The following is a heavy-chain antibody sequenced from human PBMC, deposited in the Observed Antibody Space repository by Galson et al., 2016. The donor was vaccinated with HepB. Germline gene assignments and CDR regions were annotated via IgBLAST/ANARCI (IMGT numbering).Heavy chain of an antibody. V-gene: IGHV3-74*01. Sequence: SLRLSCAVSGFTFTHHQMHWVRQLPGKGLVWVSRIEPDGSRPIYADSVKGRFTISGDNAENMLYLQMGSLRADDTAVYYCARDLSGPDYWGQGTLVTVSS. CDR3: ARDLSGPDY. J-gene: IGHJ4*02. CDR2: IEPDGSRP. CDR1: GFTFTHHQ.